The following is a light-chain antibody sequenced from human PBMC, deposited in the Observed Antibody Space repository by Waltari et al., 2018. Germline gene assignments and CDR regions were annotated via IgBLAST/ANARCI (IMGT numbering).Light chain of an antibody. CDR3: QQYNSYPYS. CDR2: KAS. J-gene: IGKJ2*03. V-gene: IGKV1-5*03. Sequence: DIQMTQSPSTLSLSVGDRVTITCRASQSISSWLAWYQQKPGKAPKLLIYKASSLESGVPSRFSGSGSGTEFTLTISSLQPDDFATYYCQQYNSYPYSIGQGTKLEIK. CDR1: QSISSW.